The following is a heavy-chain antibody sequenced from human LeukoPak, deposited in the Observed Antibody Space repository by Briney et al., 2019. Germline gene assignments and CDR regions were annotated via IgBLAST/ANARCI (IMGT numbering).Heavy chain of an antibody. D-gene: IGHD3-10*01. CDR3: ARAAAYYGSAQYYFDY. CDR1: GFTFSSYF. J-gene: IGHJ4*02. CDR2: INTNGGST. V-gene: IGHV3-64*01. Sequence: GGSLRLSCAASGFTFSSYFMHWVRQAPGKGLEYVSAINTNGGSTYYGNSVKGRFTISRDNSKNTLYLQMGSLRPEDMAVYFCARAAAYYGSAQYYFDYWGQGTLVTVSS.